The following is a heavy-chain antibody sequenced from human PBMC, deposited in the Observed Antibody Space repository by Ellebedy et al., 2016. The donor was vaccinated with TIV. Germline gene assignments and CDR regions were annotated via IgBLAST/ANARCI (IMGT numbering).Heavy chain of an antibody. CDR1: GFSFRSYW. Sequence: PGGSLRLSCAASGFSFRSYWMSWVRQAPGKGLEWVANIYHGGSQQYYVDSVKGRFTISRANAKNLLYLQMDSLSAEDTAVYYCARRGSYGDYAVQINNWFDPWGRGTLVTVSS. CDR2: IYHGGSQQ. D-gene: IGHD4-17*01. J-gene: IGHJ5*02. V-gene: IGHV3-7*01. CDR3: ARRGSYGDYAVQINNWFDP.